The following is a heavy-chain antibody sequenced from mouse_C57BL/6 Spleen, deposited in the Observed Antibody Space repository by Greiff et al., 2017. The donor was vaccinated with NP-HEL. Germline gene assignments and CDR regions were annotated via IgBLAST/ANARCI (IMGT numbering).Heavy chain of an antibody. J-gene: IGHJ3*01. V-gene: IGHV1-85*01. CDR1: GYTFTSYD. Sequence: QVHVKQSGPELVKPGASVKLSCKASGYTFTSYDINWVKQRPGQGLEWIGWIYPRDGSTKYNEKFKGKATLTVDTSSSTAYMELHSLTSEDSAVYFCARENDYGPFAYWGQGTLVTVSA. D-gene: IGHD2-4*01. CDR3: ARENDYGPFAY. CDR2: IYPRDGST.